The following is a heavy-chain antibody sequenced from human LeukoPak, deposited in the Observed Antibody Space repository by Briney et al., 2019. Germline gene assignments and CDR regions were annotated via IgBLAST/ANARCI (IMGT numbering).Heavy chain of an antibody. J-gene: IGHJ3*02. CDR2: IYYSGST. Sequence: SETLSLTCTVSGGSISSSSYYWGWIRQPPGKGLEWIGSIYYSGSTYYNPSLKSRVTISVDTSKNQFSLKLSSVTAADTAVYYCARHRAQLSYPPSIRDAFDIWGQGTMVTVSS. V-gene: IGHV4-39*01. CDR3: ARHRAQLSYPPSIRDAFDI. CDR1: GGSISSSSYY. D-gene: IGHD1-26*01.